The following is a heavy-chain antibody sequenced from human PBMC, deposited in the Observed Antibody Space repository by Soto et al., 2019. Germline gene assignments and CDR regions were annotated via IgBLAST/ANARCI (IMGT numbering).Heavy chain of an antibody. CDR1: GYTFTSHD. CDR2: MNPNSGHT. CDR3: ASDMSTT. V-gene: IGHV1-8*01. Sequence: GASVKVSCKASGYTFTSHDINWMRQTTGQGLEWMGWMNPNSGHTNSAQRFQGRVSMTRDTSISTAYMELTNLRSEDTAIYYCASDMSTTWGQGTLVTVSS. J-gene: IGHJ5*02. D-gene: IGHD2-2*01.